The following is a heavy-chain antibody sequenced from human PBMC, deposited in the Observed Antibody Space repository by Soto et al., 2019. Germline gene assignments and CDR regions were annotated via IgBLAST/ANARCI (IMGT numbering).Heavy chain of an antibody. D-gene: IGHD3-9*01. CDR2: ISSSGSTI. Sequence: GGSLRLSCAASGFTFSDYYMSWIRQAPGKGLEWVSYISSSGSTIYYADSVKGRFTISRDNAKNSLYLQMNSLRAEDTAVYYCARDGLRYFDWLTSGYYMDVWGKGTTVTVSS. CDR1: GFTFSDYY. CDR3: ARDGLRYFDWLTSGYYMDV. V-gene: IGHV3-11*01. J-gene: IGHJ6*03.